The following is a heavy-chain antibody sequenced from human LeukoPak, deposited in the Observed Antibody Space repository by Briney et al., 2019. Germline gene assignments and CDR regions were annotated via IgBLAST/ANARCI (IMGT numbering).Heavy chain of an antibody. J-gene: IGHJ4*02. CDR1: GYTFTSYD. CDR2: MSPNSGNT. V-gene: IGHV1-8*01. CDR3: AIPYCSGGSCHHAGDFDY. D-gene: IGHD2-15*01. Sequence: ASVKVSCKASGYTFTSYDINWMRQATGQGLEWMGWMSPNSGNTGYAQKFQGRVTMTRDTSTSTVYMELSSLRSEDTAVYYCAIPYCSGGSCHHAGDFDYWGQGTLVTVSS.